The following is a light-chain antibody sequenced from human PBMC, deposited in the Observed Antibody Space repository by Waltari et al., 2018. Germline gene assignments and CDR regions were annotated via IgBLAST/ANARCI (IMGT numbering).Light chain of an antibody. CDR3: QHYHTLPYT. Sequence: DIQMTQSPSSLSAAVGDRVTITCQTTQDVTTSLSLFQQKPGKAPQLLIYDASTLQSGVPSRFSGSGSGTSFSFTITSLQPEDSATYYCQHYHTLPYTFGRGTKLQIK. CDR1: QDVTTS. CDR2: DAS. V-gene: IGKV1-33*01. J-gene: IGKJ2*01.